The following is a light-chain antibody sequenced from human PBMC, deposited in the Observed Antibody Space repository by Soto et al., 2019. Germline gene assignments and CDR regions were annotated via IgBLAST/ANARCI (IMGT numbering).Light chain of an antibody. J-gene: IGLJ1*01. CDR2: LNSDGSH. V-gene: IGLV4-69*01. CDR3: QTWGTGTPYV. CDR1: RGHSSHA. Sequence: QSVLTQSPSASASLGASVNVTCTLSRGHSSHAIAWHQQQPEKGPRYLMSLNSDGSHSKGDGIPDRFSGSSSGAERYLTISSLQSEDEADYYCQTWGTGTPYVFGTGTKLTVL.